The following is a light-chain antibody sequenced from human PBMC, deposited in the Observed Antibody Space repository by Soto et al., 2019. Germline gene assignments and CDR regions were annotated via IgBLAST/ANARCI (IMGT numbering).Light chain of an antibody. V-gene: IGKV2-30*02. CDR1: QSLVHSDGIAY. CDR3: MQGTHWLWT. Sequence: EVVMTQSPLSLPVTLGQPASISCRSNQSLVHSDGIAYFSWFQQRPGRSPRRLIYKVSNRDSGVPDRFSGSGSGTDFTLKISRVEAEDVGVYYCMQGTHWLWTFGQGTKVDIK. J-gene: IGKJ1*01. CDR2: KVS.